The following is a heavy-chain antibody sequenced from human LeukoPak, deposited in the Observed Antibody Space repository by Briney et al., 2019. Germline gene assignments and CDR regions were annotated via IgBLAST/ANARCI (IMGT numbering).Heavy chain of an antibody. CDR2: INAGNGNT. D-gene: IGHD6-19*01. CDR1: GYTFTSYA. Sequence: ASVKVSCKASGYTFTSYAIHWVRQAPGQRLEWMGWINAGNGNTKYSQKFQDRVTISRDTSASTGYMELSSLRSEDTAVYYCAREGSGWPFDYWGQGTLVTVSS. CDR3: AREGSGWPFDY. J-gene: IGHJ4*02. V-gene: IGHV1-3*01.